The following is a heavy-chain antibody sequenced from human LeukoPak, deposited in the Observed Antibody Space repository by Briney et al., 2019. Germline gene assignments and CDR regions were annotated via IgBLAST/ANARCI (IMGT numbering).Heavy chain of an antibody. CDR3: AKEGGPYCGGDCYPGDAFDI. D-gene: IGHD2-21*02. Sequence: PGGSLRLSCAASGFTFSSYAMSWVRQAPGKGLEWVSAISGSGGSTYYADSVKGRFTISRDNSKNTLYLQMNSLRAEDTAVYYCAKEGGPYCGGDCYPGDAFDIWGQGTMVTVSS. J-gene: IGHJ3*02. CDR2: ISGSGGST. CDR1: GFTFSSYA. V-gene: IGHV3-23*01.